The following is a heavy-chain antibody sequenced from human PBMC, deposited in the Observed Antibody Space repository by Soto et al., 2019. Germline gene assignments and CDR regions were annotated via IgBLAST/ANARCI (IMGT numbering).Heavy chain of an antibody. CDR1: GGSFSDFY. Sequence: SETLSLTCAVYGGSFSDFYWTWIRQPPGKGLEWIGEINHSGSTNYNPSLKSRVDISVDTSKNQFSLNLTSVTAADTAVYYCGPRGAVADPRGYWGQGTLVTVSS. CDR3: GPRGAVADPRGY. J-gene: IGHJ4*02. V-gene: IGHV4-34*01. D-gene: IGHD6-19*01. CDR2: INHSGST.